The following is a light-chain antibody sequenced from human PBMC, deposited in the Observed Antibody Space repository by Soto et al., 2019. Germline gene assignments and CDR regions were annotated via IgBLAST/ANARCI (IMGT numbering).Light chain of an antibody. Sequence: QSVLTQPASVSGSPGQSITISFTGTSSDVGGYNYVSWYQHHPGKAPKLRIFDVSNRPSGVSNRFSGSKSGNTASLTTSGLQPEDEADYYCSSYTTSNTRQIVFGTGTKLTVL. CDR3: SSYTTSNTRQIV. V-gene: IGLV2-14*03. J-gene: IGLJ1*01. CDR2: DVS. CDR1: SSDVGGYNY.